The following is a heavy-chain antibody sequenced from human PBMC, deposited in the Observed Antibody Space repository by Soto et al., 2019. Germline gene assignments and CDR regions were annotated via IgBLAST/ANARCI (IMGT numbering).Heavy chain of an antibody. CDR3: ARAHSISGWYGMDV. Sequence: QVQLVQFGAEVKEPGASVKVSCKASGYTFTSYDINWVRQAAGQGPEWMGWMNPNSGNTGYTEKFQGRIAMTRNAAICTAYMELSSLKSEDTAVYYCARAHSISGWYGMDVWGQGTTVIVSS. CDR2: MNPNSGNT. D-gene: IGHD6-13*01. V-gene: IGHV1-8*01. CDR1: GYTFTSYD. J-gene: IGHJ6*02.